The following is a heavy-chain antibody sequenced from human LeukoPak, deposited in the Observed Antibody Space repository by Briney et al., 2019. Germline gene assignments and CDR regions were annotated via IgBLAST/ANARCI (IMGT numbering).Heavy chain of an antibody. CDR1: GFTFSGYW. CDR2: ITDDGSST. Sequence: TGGSLRLSCAASGFTFSGYWMHWVRQVPGKGLVWVSRITDDGSSTTYADSVKGRFTISRDNAKNTVFLQMISLRAEDTAVYYCARDTGWYFDLWGRGTLVTVSS. J-gene: IGHJ2*01. V-gene: IGHV3-74*01. D-gene: IGHD4-17*01. CDR3: ARDTGWYFDL.